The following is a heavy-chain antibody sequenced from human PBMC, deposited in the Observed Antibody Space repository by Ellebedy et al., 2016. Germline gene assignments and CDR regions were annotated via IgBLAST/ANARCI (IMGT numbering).Heavy chain of an antibody. CDR1: GFTFSIFG. CDR2: IWHDARKE. Sequence: GESLKISXAASGFTFSIFGIHWVRQAPGKGLEWVAFIWHDARKEYYADSVKGRFTISRDNSKNTVSLQMNSLRPEDSAMYYCASGGGAGHNSGWTADYWGQGTRVTVSS. D-gene: IGHD6-19*01. V-gene: IGHV3-30*02. J-gene: IGHJ4*02. CDR3: ASGGGAGHNSGWTADY.